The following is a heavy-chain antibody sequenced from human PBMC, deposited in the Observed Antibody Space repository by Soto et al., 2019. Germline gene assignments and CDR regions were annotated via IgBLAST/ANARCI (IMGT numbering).Heavy chain of an antibody. CDR2: ISYDGSNK. J-gene: IGHJ3*02. D-gene: IGHD3-3*01. CDR3: AKGDISDFWGDAFDI. CDR1: GFTFSSYG. Sequence: GGSLRLSCAASGFTFSSYGMHWVRQAPGKGLEWVAVISYDGSNKYYADSVKGRFTISRDNSKNTLYLQMNSLRAEDTAVYYCAKGDISDFWGDAFDIWGQGTMVTVSS. V-gene: IGHV3-30*18.